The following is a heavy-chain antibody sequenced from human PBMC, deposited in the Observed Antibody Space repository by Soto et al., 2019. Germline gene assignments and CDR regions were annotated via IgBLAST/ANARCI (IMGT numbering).Heavy chain of an antibody. V-gene: IGHV3-23*01. CDR2: ISGSGGST. Sequence: PGGSLRLSCAASGFTFSSYAMSWVRQAPGKGLEWVSAISGSGGSTYYADSVKGRFTISRDNSKNTLYLQMNSLRAEDTAVYYCAKIQLSNYDFWSGYYTGYYFDYWGQGTLVTVSS. CDR1: GFTFSSYA. CDR3: AKIQLSNYDFWSGYYTGYYFDY. J-gene: IGHJ4*02. D-gene: IGHD3-3*01.